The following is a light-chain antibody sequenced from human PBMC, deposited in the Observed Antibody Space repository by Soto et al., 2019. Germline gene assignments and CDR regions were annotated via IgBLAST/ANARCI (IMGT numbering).Light chain of an antibody. CDR3: QQYSSDTPT. J-gene: IGKJ4*01. CDR2: WGS. CDR1: QSVGPN. Sequence: TQSPATLSVSLGEEVSLSCRASQSVGPNLAWYQQRPGQAPRLLIHWGSTRANGVPARFRGSGRGTDFTLTISNLQAEDVAVYYCQQYSSDTPTFGGGTKVEIK. V-gene: IGKV3-15*01.